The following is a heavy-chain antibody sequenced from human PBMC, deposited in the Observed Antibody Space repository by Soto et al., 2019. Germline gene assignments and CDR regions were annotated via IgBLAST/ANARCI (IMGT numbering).Heavy chain of an antibody. CDR2: ISYDGSNV. D-gene: IGHD1-7*01. J-gene: IGHJ4*02. V-gene: IGHV3-30*14. CDR3: ASRRGFGTYYFAY. CDR1: GFAFRSYA. Sequence: QVQLVESGGGVVQPGRSLRLSCEASGFAFRSYAVHWFRQAPGKGLDWVALISYDGSNVYYADSVKGRFTISRDNSKNTLYLQMNSLRAEDTAVYYCASRRGFGTYYFAYWGQGTLVTVSS.